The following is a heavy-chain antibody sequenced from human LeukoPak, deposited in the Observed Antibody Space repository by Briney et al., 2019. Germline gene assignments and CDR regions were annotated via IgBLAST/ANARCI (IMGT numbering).Heavy chain of an antibody. CDR1: GGSISSGSYY. J-gene: IGHJ4*02. CDR3: ARGYYGDYVLDYFDY. Sequence: SQTLSLTCTVSGGSISSGSYYWSWIRQPAGKGLEWIGRIYTSGSTNYNPSLKSRVTISVDTSKNQFSLKLSSVTAADTAVYYCARGYYGDYVLDYFDYWGQGTLVTVSS. V-gene: IGHV4-61*02. CDR2: IYTSGST. D-gene: IGHD4-17*01.